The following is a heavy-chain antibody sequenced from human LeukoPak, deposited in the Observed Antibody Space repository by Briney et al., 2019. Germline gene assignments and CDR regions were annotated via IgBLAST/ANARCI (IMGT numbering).Heavy chain of an antibody. J-gene: IGHJ5*02. CDR2: INHSGST. D-gene: IGHD3-9*01. Sequence: KPSETLSLTCAVYGGSFSGYYWSWIRQPPGKGLEWIGEINHSGSTNYNPSLKSRVTISVDTSKNQFSLKLSSVTAADTAVYYCARKGLRYVLGFDPWGQGTLVTVSS. CDR1: GGSFSGYY. CDR3: ARKGLRYVLGFDP. V-gene: IGHV4-34*01.